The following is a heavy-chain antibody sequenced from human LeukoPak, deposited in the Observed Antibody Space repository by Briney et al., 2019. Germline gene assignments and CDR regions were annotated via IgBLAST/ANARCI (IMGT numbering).Heavy chain of an antibody. CDR1: GFTFSSYA. D-gene: IGHD5-24*01. Sequence: GGSLRLSCAASGFTFSSYAMHWVRQAPGKGLEWVAVISYDGSNKYYADSVKGRFTISRDNSKNTLYLQMNSLRAEDTAVYYCARDTSRDGYNPLDFWGQGTLVTASS. J-gene: IGHJ4*02. V-gene: IGHV3-30*04. CDR2: ISYDGSNK. CDR3: ARDTSRDGYNPLDF.